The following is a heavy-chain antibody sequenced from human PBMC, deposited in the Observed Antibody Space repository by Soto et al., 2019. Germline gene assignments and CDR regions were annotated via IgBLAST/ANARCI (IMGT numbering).Heavy chain of an antibody. J-gene: IGHJ3*02. V-gene: IGHV3-30-3*01. CDR2: ISYDGSNK. Sequence: QVQLVESGGGVVQPGRSLRLSCAASGFTFSSYAMHWVRQAPGKGLEWVAVISYDGSNKYYADSVKGRFTISRDNSKNTLYLQMNSLRAEETAVYYCARAALGGFLGYAFDILGPGTMVTVSS. CDR3: ARAALGGFLGYAFDI. D-gene: IGHD2-15*01. CDR1: GFTFSSYA.